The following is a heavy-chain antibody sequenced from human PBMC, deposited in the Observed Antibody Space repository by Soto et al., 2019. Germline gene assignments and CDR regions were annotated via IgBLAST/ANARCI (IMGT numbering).Heavy chain of an antibody. J-gene: IGHJ4*02. D-gene: IGHD3-3*01. V-gene: IGHV3-48*01. CDR3: ARDRPETYYDFWSGLDY. Sequence: GGSLRLSCAASGFTFSSYSMNWVRQAPGKGLEWVSYISSSSSTIYYADSVKGRFTISRDNAKNSLYLQMNSLRAEDTAVYYCARDRPETYYDFWSGLDYWGQGTLVTVSS. CDR2: ISSSSSTI. CDR1: GFTFSSYS.